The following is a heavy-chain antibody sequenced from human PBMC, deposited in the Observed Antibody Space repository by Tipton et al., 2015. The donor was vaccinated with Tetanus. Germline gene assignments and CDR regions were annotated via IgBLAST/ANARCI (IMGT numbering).Heavy chain of an antibody. V-gene: IGHV4-31*03. D-gene: IGHD2-21*01. CDR3: ARLTGHSMDVVDYYYFGMDV. CDR2: IYYSGDT. CDR1: GGSISSGGYF. J-gene: IGHJ6*02. Sequence: TLSLTCSVSGGSISSGGYFWNWIRQQPGKGPEWIGYIYYSGDTFYNPSLKSRVTISVDTSKNQFSLNLRSVTAADTAVYYCARLTGHSMDVVDYYYFGMDVWGQGTKVTVSS.